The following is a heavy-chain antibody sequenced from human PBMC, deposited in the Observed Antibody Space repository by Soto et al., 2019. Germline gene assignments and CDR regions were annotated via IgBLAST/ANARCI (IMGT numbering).Heavy chain of an antibody. V-gene: IGHV3-53*01. J-gene: IGHJ4*02. CDR3: ARTHYDSSGYWVY. CDR1: GFTVSSKY. D-gene: IGHD3-22*01. CDR2: IDNNDNT. Sequence: PGGSLRLSCAASGFTVSSKYMTWVRQAPGKGLEWVSLIDNNDNTYYADSVKGRFTISRDSSRNTVFLHMGSLRAEDTAVYYCARTHYDSSGYWVYWGPGTLVTVSS.